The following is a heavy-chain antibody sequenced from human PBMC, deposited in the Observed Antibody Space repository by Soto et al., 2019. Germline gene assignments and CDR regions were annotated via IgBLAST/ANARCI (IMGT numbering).Heavy chain of an antibody. CDR2: IYYSGNA. Sequence: SETLSLTCTVSGGSISSSSYYWGWIRQPPGKGLEWIGSIYYSGNAYYNPSLRSRVTTSIDKSKNQFSLNLTSVTAADTAVYYCARDVGSPEVQPPVRWFDPWRQTIQPGGIRYFDSWGRGILVTVSS. CDR1: GGSISSSSYY. CDR3: ARDVGSPEVQPPVRWFDPWRQTIQPGGIRYFDS. V-gene: IGHV4-39*07. D-gene: IGHD2-2*02. J-gene: IGHJ4*02.